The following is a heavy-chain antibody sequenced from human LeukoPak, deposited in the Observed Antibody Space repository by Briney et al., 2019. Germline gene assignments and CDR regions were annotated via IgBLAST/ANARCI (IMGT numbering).Heavy chain of an antibody. J-gene: IGHJ3*02. D-gene: IGHD1-26*01. CDR2: IRYDGSYK. CDR3: ARGGSYLSAFDI. Sequence: GGSLRLSCAASGFTFSSYGMHWVRQPPGKGLEWVAFIRYDGSYKYYADSVKGRFTISRDNSKNTLSLQMNSLRAEDTAVYYCARGGSYLSAFDIWGQGTMVTVSS. V-gene: IGHV3-30*02. CDR1: GFTFSSYG.